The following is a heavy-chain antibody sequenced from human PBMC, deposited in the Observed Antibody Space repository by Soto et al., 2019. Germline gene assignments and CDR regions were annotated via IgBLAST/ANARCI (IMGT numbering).Heavy chain of an antibody. V-gene: IGHV3-30-3*01. CDR2: ISFDGSKK. Sequence: PGGSLRLSCEGSGFTSSSYVMHWVRQAPGKGLEWVALISFDGSKKNYADSVKGRFTISRDNSKNTLFLQMNSLRAEDTAIYYCAKGGSYYYDSSGYYANWGQGTLVTVSS. CDR3: AKGGSYYYDSSGYYAN. D-gene: IGHD3-22*01. CDR1: GFTSSSYV. J-gene: IGHJ4*02.